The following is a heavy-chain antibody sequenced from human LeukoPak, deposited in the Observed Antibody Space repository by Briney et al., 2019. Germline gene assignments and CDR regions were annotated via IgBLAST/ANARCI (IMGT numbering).Heavy chain of an antibody. CDR3: ARICGAECRGAFDI. Sequence: PSETLSLTCSVSGYSISSGHYWGWIRQPPGKRLEWIGSIYHSGSTFYNPSLKSRVTISVDTSKNQFSLKLSSVTAADTAVYYCARICGAECRGAFDIWGQGTMVTVSS. D-gene: IGHD2-21*01. J-gene: IGHJ3*02. V-gene: IGHV4-38-2*02. CDR1: GYSISSGHY. CDR2: IYHSGST.